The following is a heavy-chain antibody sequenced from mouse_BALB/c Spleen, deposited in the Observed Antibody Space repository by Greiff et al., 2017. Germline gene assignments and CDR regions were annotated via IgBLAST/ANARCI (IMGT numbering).Heavy chain of an antibody. CDR2: IHYSGST. V-gene: IGHV3-1*02. CDR1: GYSITSGYS. Sequence: VQLKQSGPDLVKPSQSLSLTCTVTGYSITSGYSWHWIRQFPGNKLEWMGYIHYSGSTNYNPSLKSRISITRDTSKNQFFLQLNSVTTEDTATYYCVRADGYYGGFAYWGQGTLVTVSA. J-gene: IGHJ3*01. CDR3: VRADGYYGGFAY. D-gene: IGHD2-3*01.